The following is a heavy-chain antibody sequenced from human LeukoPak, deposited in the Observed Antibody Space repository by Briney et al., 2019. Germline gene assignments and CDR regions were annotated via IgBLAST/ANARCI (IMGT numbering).Heavy chain of an antibody. Sequence: GRSLRLSCAASGFTFSSYGMHWVRQAPGKGLEWVAVIWYDGSNKYYADSVKGRFTISRDNSKNTLYLQMNSLRAEDTAVYYCATGYSSTWYNAFDIWGQGTMVTVSS. J-gene: IGHJ3*02. D-gene: IGHD6-13*01. CDR1: GFTFSSYG. CDR2: IWYDGSNK. V-gene: IGHV3-33*01. CDR3: ATGYSSTWYNAFDI.